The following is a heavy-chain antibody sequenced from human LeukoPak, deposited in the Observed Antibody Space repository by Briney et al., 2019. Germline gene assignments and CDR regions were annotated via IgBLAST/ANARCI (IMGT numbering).Heavy chain of an antibody. J-gene: IGHJ4*02. V-gene: IGHV3-30*18. D-gene: IGHD3-10*01. CDR3: AKDRTYNYDSGSSFSDY. Sequence: PGGSLRLSCAASGFTFTGYGMHWVRQAPGKGLEWVAVISYDGRKKYYADSVKGRFTISRDNSKNTQYLQMNSLRAEDTAVYYCAKDRTYNYDSGSSFSDYWGQGTLVTVSS. CDR1: GFTFTGYG. CDR2: ISYDGRKK.